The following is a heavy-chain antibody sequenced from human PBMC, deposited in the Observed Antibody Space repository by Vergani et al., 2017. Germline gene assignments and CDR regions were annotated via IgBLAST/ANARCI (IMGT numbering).Heavy chain of an antibody. CDR1: GFSFSSHA. Sequence: QVQLAESGGGRVQPGRSLRLSCAASGFSFSSHAIHWVRQAPGKGLEWVAVISNDGSKKYYADSVKGRFTISRDNSKNTLDLQMNSLRTQDTALYYCAKDVGGNEESFDYWGQGTLVTVSS. V-gene: IGHV3-30*18. D-gene: IGHD4-23*01. CDR2: ISNDGSKK. CDR3: AKDVGGNEESFDY. J-gene: IGHJ4*02.